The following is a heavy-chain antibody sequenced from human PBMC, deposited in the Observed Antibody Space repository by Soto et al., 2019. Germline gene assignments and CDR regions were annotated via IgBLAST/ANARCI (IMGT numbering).Heavy chain of an antibody. V-gene: IGHV4-39*01. D-gene: IGHD6-19*01. CDR2: IYYSGST. J-gene: IGHJ5*02. Sequence: SETLSLTCTVSGGSISSSSYYWGWIRQPPGKGLEWIGSIYYSGSTYYNPSLKSRVTISVDTSKNQFSLKLSSVTAADTAVYYCARSYSSGWYYWFDPWGQGTRVTVS. CDR1: GGSISSSSYY. CDR3: ARSYSSGWYYWFDP.